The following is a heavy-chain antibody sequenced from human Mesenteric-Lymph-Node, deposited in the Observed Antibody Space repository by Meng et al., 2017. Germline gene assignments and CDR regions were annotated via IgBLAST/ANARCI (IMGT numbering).Heavy chain of an antibody. CDR2: INAGNGYT. CDR3: ARDLSDDFDDFYFDS. V-gene: IGHV1-3*01. J-gene: IGHJ4*02. Sequence: QVQLVQSGSELKKPGASGRVSCKASGYIFTRYVIHWVRQAPGQRLEWMGWINAGNGYTKYSQKFQGRVTFSRDTSANTAYMDLSSLRPEDTAVYYCARDLSDDFDDFYFDSWGQGSLVTVSS. CDR1: GYIFTRYV. D-gene: IGHD3-3*01.